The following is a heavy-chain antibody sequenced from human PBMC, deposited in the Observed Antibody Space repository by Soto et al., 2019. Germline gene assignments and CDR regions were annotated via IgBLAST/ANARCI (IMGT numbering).Heavy chain of an antibody. CDR1: GVTFRSYD. V-gene: IGHV3-13*01. CDR2: IRAAGDT. J-gene: IGHJ6*02. D-gene: IGHD6-19*01. Sequence: AWCLGLCSASSGVTFRSYDMHWFRQATGTGLEWVSGIRAAGDTYYSGSVKGRFIISRESAKNSLYLQMNNLRAGDTAVYYCARGAVAGRAYYYNYGMDVWGQGTTVTGAS. CDR3: ARGAVAGRAYYYNYGMDV.